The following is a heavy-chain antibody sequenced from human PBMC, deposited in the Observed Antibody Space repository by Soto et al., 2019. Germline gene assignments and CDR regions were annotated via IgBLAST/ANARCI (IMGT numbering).Heavy chain of an antibody. CDR2: IYYSGST. J-gene: IGHJ6*02. CDR3: AREYYECWSGYYFSDGMDV. D-gene: IGHD3-3*01. CDR1: GGSISSGDYY. Sequence: SETLSLTCTVSGGSISSGDYYWSWIRQPPGKGLEWIGYIYYSGSTYYNPSLKSRVTISVDTSKNQFSLKLSSVTAADTAVYYCAREYYECWSGYYFSDGMDVWGQGTTVTVSS. V-gene: IGHV4-30-4*01.